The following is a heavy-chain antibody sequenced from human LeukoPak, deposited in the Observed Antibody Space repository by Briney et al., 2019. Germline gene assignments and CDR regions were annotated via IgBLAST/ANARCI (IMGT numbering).Heavy chain of an antibody. CDR1: GFTVSSNY. CDR3: ATSGYSYGYFY. Sequence: GGSLRLSCAASGFTVSSNYMSWVRQAPGKGLEWVSVIYSGGSTYYADSVKGRVTISRDNSKNTLYLQMNSLRAEDTAVYYCATSGYSYGYFYWGQGTLVTVSS. V-gene: IGHV3-53*01. CDR2: IYSGGST. J-gene: IGHJ4*02. D-gene: IGHD5-18*01.